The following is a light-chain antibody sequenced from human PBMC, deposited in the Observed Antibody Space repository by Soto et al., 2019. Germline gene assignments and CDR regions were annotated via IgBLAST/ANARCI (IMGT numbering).Light chain of an antibody. CDR2: GNG. CDR3: QSYDSSLSGSV. CDR1: SSNIGAGYD. J-gene: IGLJ2*01. Sequence: QPVLTQPPSVSGAPGQRVTISCTGSSSNIGAGYDVHWYQQLPGTAPKLLIYGNGNRPSGVPARISGSNSGTSASLAITGLQAGDEADYYCQSYDSSLSGSVFGGGTKLTVL. V-gene: IGLV1-40*01.